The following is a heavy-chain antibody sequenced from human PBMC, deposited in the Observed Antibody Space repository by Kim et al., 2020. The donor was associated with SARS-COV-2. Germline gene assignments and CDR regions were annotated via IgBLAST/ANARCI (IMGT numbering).Heavy chain of an antibody. CDR2: IYYSGST. CDR1: GGSISSSSYY. J-gene: IGHJ1*01. D-gene: IGHD6-13*01. V-gene: IGHV4-39*01. CDR3: ARIARSSSWYYFQH. Sequence: SETLSLTCTVSGGSISSSSYYWGWIRQPPGKGLEWIGSIYYSGSTYYNPSLKSRVTISVDTSKNQFSLKLSSVTAADTAVYYCARIARSSSWYYFQHWGQGTLVTVSS.